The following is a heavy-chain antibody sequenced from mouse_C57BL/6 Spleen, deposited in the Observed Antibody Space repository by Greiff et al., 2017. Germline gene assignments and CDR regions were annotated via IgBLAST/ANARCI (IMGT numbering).Heavy chain of an antibody. D-gene: IGHD1-1*01. CDR2: ISSGSSTI. Sequence: EVQLVESGGGLVKPGGSLKLSCAASGFTFSDYGMHWVRQAPEKGLEWVAYISSGSSTIYYADTVKGRFTISRDNAQNTLFLQMTSLRSEDTAMYYCERDYGSSYPWFAYWGQGTLVTVSA. V-gene: IGHV5-17*01. CDR3: ERDYGSSYPWFAY. CDR1: GFTFSDYG. J-gene: IGHJ3*01.